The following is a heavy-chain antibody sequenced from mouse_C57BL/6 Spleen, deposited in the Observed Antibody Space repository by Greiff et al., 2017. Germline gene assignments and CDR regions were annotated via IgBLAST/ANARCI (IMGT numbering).Heavy chain of an antibody. Sequence: EVQLQQSGPELVKPGASVKISCKASGYSFTGYYMNWVKQSPEKSLEWIGEINPSTGGTTYNQKFKAKATLTVDKSSSTAYMQLKSLTSEDSAVYYCAGGSYNYAMDYWGQGTSVTVSS. D-gene: IGHD1-1*02. CDR1: GYSFTGYY. J-gene: IGHJ4*01. V-gene: IGHV1-42*01. CDR2: INPSTGGT. CDR3: AGGSYNYAMDY.